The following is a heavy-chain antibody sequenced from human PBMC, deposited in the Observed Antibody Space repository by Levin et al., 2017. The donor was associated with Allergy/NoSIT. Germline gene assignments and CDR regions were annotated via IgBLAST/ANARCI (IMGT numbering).Heavy chain of an antibody. CDR3: AKEGARSTGYYGMDV. D-gene: IGHD2-2*01. CDR1: GFTFSSYG. CDR2: IWYDGSNK. V-gene: IGHV3-33*06. Sequence: SCAASGFTFSSYGMHWVRQAPGKGLEWVAVIWYDGSNKYYADSVKGRFTISRDNSKNTLYLQMNSLRAEDTAVYYCAKEGARSTGYYGMDVWGQGTTVTVSS. J-gene: IGHJ6*02.